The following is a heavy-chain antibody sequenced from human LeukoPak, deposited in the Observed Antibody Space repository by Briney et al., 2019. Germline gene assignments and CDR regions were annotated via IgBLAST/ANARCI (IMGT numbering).Heavy chain of an antibody. V-gene: IGHV6-1*01. CDR1: GDSVSSNSAA. CDR2: TYYRSKWYN. D-gene: IGHD2-2*01. CDR3: ARSSTSWAKGVVNWFDP. Sequence: SQTLSLTCAISGDSVSSNSAARNWIRQSPSRGLEWLGRTYYRSKWYNDYAVSVKSRITINPDTSKNQFSLQLNSVTPEDTAVYYCARSSTSWAKGVVNWFDPWGQGTLVTVSS. J-gene: IGHJ5*02.